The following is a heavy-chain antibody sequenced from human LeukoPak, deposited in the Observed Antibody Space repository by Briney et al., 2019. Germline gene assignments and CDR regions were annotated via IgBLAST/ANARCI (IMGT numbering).Heavy chain of an antibody. Sequence: GGSLRLSCAASGFTFSSYSMNWVRQAPGKGLEWVSSVSSSSSYIYYADSVKSRFTISRDNAKNSLYLQMNSLRAEDTAVYYCARDIQIPMVQHLDYWGQGTLVTVSS. V-gene: IGHV3-21*01. CDR3: ARDIQIPMVQHLDY. CDR1: GFTFSSYS. J-gene: IGHJ4*02. D-gene: IGHD3-10*01. CDR2: VSSSSSYI.